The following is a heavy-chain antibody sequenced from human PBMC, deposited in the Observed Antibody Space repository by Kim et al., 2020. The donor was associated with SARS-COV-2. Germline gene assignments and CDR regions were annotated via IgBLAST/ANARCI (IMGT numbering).Heavy chain of an antibody. J-gene: IGHJ4*02. V-gene: IGHV4-39*01. Sequence: SETLSLTCTVSGGSISSSSYYWGWIRQPPGKGLEWIGSIYYSGSTYYNPSLKSRVTISVDTSKNQFSLKLSSVTAADTAVYYCARQGITMVRVGYWGQGTLVTVSS. D-gene: IGHD3-10*01. CDR2: IYYSGST. CDR1: GGSISSSSYY. CDR3: ARQGITMVRVGY.